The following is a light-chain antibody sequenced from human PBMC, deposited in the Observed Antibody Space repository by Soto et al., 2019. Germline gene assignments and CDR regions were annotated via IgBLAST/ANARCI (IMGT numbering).Light chain of an antibody. CDR3: CSYAGSSTLGV. CDR2: EVS. CDR1: SSDVGSYNL. J-gene: IGLJ1*01. Sequence: QSVLTQPSSVSRSPGQSITIYCTGTSSDVGSYNLVSWYQQHPGKAPKLMIYEVSKRPSGVSNRFSGSKSGNTASLTISGLQAEDEAEYYCCSYAGSSTLGVFGTGTKVTVL. V-gene: IGLV2-23*02.